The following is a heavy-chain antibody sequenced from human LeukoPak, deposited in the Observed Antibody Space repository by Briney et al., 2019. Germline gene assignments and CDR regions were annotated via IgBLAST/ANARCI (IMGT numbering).Heavy chain of an antibody. CDR3: ARLPRLWGLFDY. V-gene: IGHV4-39*07. Sequence: KPSATLSLTCTVSGGSITGFSYYWGWIRQPPRKGLEWIGCVYYTGTTYDNPSLKSRVTISIDTSKNQFSLKLSSVTAADTAVYYCARLPRLWGLFDYWGQGTLVTVSS. CDR1: GGSITGFSYY. CDR2: VYYTGTT. J-gene: IGHJ4*02. D-gene: IGHD3-16*01.